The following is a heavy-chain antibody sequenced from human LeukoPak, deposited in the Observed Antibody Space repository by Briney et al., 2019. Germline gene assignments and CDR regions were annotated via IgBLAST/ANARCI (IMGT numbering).Heavy chain of an antibody. CDR2: ISYDGSNK. CDR1: GFTFSSYA. V-gene: IGHV3-30*04. D-gene: IGHD1-26*01. CDR3: ARDIGSGSYSSYFDY. Sequence: GGSLRLSCAASGFTFSSYAMHWVRQAPGKGLEWVAVISYDGSNKYYADSVKGRFTISRDNSKNTLYLQMNSLRAEDTAAYYCARDIGSGSYSSYFDYWGQGTLVTVSS. J-gene: IGHJ4*02.